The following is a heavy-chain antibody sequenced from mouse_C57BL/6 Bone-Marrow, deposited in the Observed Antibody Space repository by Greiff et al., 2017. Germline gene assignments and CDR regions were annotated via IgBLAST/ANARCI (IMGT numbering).Heavy chain of an antibody. CDR1: GYAFSSSW. J-gene: IGHJ2*01. Sequence: QVQLKQSGPELVKPGASVKISCKASGYAFSSSWMNWVKQRPGKGLEWIGRIYPGDGDTNYNGKFKGKATLTADKTSSTAYMQLSSLTSEDSAVYFCARGGEGFDYWDQGTTLTVSS. CDR2: IYPGDGDT. V-gene: IGHV1-82*01. CDR3: ARGGEGFDY.